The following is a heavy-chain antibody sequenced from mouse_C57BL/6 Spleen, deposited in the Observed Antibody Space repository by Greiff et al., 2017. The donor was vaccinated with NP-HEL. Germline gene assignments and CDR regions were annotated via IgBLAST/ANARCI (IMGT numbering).Heavy chain of an antibody. J-gene: IGHJ4*01. CDR2: IWSGGST. CDR3: ASMVHYAMDY. V-gene: IGHV2-2*01. CDR1: GFSLTSYG. Sequence: QVQLQQSGPGLVQPSQSLSITCTVSGFSLTSYGVHWVRQSPGKGLEWLGVIWSGGSTDYNAAFISRLSISKDNSKSQVFFKMNSLQADDTAIYYCASMVHYAMDYWGQGTSVTVSS. D-gene: IGHD1-1*02.